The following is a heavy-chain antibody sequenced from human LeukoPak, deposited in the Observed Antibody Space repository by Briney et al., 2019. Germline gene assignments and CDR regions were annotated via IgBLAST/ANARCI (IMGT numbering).Heavy chain of an antibody. V-gene: IGHV3-30*04. Sequence: PGGSLRLSCAASGFTFSSYAMHWVRQAPGKGLEWVAVISYDGSNKYYADSVKGRFTISRDNSKNTLYLQMNSLRAEDTAVYYCARDGPYTWNGGSYFDYWGQGTLVTVSS. CDR3: ARDGPYTWNGGSYFDY. D-gene: IGHD1-20*01. CDR2: ISYDGSNK. CDR1: GFTFSSYA. J-gene: IGHJ4*02.